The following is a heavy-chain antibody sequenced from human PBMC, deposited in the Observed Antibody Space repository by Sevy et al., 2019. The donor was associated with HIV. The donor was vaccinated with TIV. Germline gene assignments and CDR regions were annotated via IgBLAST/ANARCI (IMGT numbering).Heavy chain of an antibody. D-gene: IGHD2-15*01. J-gene: IGHJ4*02. V-gene: IGHV4-59*01. CDR2: IYKNGNT. Sequence: SETLSLTCSVTNGSISSYYWSWIRQPPGKGLEWIGYIYKNGNTNSNPSLKSRVTMSIDTSHNQFFLRLTSVTPSDPAIDYCGRVRKLVVGCSGFHSDYWGQGHLVTVSS. CDR3: GRVRKLVVGCSGFHSDY. CDR1: NGSISSYY.